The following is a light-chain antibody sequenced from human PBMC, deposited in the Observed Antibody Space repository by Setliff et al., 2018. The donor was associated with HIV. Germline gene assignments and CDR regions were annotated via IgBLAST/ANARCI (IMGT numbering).Light chain of an antibody. CDR2: EVK. J-gene: IGLJ1*01. CDR1: SSDVGGYNY. Sequence: ALTQPASVSGSPGQSITISCTGTSSDVGGYNYVSWYQQHPGKAPKLIIYEVKNRPSGVSNRFSGSKSGNTASLTISGLQAEDEGDYYCSSYAITNTLPFGTGTKVTVL. CDR3: SSYAITNTLP. V-gene: IGLV2-14*01.